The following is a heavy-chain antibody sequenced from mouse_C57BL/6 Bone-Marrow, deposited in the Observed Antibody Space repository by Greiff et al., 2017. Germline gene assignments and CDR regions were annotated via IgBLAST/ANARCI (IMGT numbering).Heavy chain of an antibody. CDR3: ARSGDYGDYYAMDY. CDR1: GYTFTSYW. Sequence: QVQLQQPGAELVMPGASVKLSCKASGYTFTSYWMHWVKQRPGQGLEWIGEIDPSASYTNYNQKFKGKSTLTVDKSSSTAYMQLSSLPSEDSAVYYCARSGDYGDYYAMDYWGQGTSVTVSS. D-gene: IGHD2-4*01. J-gene: IGHJ4*01. CDR2: IDPSASYT. V-gene: IGHV1-69*01.